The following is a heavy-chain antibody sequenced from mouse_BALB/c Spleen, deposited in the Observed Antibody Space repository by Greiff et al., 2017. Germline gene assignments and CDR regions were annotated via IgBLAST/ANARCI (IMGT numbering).Heavy chain of an antibody. D-gene: IGHD2-3*01. Sequence: EVQLQESGPGLVKPSQSLSLTCTVTGYSITSDYAWNWIRQFPGNKLEWMGYISYSGSTSYNPSLKSRISITRDTSKNQFFLQLNSVTTEDTATYYCARAIYDGYYYFDYWGQGTTLTVSS. V-gene: IGHV3-2*02. CDR2: ISYSGST. CDR3: ARAIYDGYYYFDY. J-gene: IGHJ2*01. CDR1: GYSITSDYA.